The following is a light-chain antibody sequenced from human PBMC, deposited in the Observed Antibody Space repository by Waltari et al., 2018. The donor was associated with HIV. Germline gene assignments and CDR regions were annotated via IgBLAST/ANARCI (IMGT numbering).Light chain of an antibody. CDR2: GVS. J-gene: IGKJ1*01. V-gene: IGKV4-1*01. Sequence: DIVMTQSPASLAVSLGERAIIHFKSSQSVLYDSYNQHYLAWYPQKPGQSTNLLIFGVSTRDSGVPNRFSGSGSGQDFTLTISSLQAEDVAVYCCQQYYSTPRTFGQGTKVDIK. CDR3: QQYYSTPRT. CDR1: QSVLYDSYNQHY.